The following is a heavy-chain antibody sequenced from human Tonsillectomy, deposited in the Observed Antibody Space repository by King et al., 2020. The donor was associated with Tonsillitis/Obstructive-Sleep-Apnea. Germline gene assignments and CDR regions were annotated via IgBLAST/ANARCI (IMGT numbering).Heavy chain of an antibody. V-gene: IGHV4-4*07. Sequence: QLQESGPGLVKPSETLSLTCTVSGGSISSYYWSWIRQPAGKGLEWSGRIYTSGSTNYNPSLQSRVTMAVDTYKNQFCLKLSSVTAADTAVYYCAREYLYYYDSSGYYLRNWGQGTLVTVSS. J-gene: IGHJ4*02. CDR3: AREYLYYYDSSGYYLRN. CDR1: GGSISSYY. CDR2: IYTSGST. D-gene: IGHD3-22*01.